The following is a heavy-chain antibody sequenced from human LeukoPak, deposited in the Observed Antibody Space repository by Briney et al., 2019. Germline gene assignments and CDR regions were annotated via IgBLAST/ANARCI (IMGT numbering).Heavy chain of an antibody. J-gene: IGHJ4*02. D-gene: IGHD3-10*01. CDR3: ANLVRGNY. V-gene: IGHV3-23*01. CDR2: ISGSGGGT. CDR1: GFTFSRYA. Sequence: GGSLRLFCAASGFTFSRYAMSWLRQAPGKGLEWVSAISGSGGGTYYADSVKGRFAISRDNSKNTLYLQMNSLRAEDTAVYYCANLVRGNYWGQGTLVTVSS.